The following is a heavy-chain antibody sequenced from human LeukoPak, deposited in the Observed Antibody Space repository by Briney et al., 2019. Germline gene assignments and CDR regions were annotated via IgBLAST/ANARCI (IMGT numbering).Heavy chain of an antibody. CDR2: INPNSGST. Sequence: GASVKVSCRASGLTLTDYYIHSVGQAPGQGLEWMGWINPNSGSTSFARKFQGRVTMTRDTSISTAYMELSRLRSDDTAVYYCARTTVVYCTSTNCLFNYWGQGTLVTVSS. D-gene: IGHD2-2*01. V-gene: IGHV1-2*02. CDR3: ARTTVVYCTSTNCLFNY. J-gene: IGHJ4*02. CDR1: GLTLTDYY.